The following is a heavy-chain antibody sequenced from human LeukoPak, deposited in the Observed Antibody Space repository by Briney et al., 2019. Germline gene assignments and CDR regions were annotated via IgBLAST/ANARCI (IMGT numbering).Heavy chain of an antibody. Sequence: PGGSLRLSCTASGFTFGDYAMSWVRQAPGKGLEWVGFIRSKAYGGTTEYAASVKGRFTISRDDSKSIAYLQMNSLKTEDTAVYYCTRGEFRAYDFWSGYPAYYYYMDVWGKGTTVTVSS. CDR1: GFTFGDYA. V-gene: IGHV3-49*04. CDR2: IRSKAYGGTT. D-gene: IGHD3-3*01. J-gene: IGHJ6*03. CDR3: TRGEFRAYDFWSGYPAYYYYMDV.